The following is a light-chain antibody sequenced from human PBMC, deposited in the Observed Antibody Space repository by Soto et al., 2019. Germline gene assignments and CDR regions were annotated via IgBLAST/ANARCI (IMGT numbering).Light chain of an antibody. J-gene: IGKJ1*01. CDR3: QHYGTSPQ. Sequence: EIVLMQSPGTLSLSPGERATLFCRASQSVTSDYLAWFQQKPGQAPRILIYGASSRATGIPDRFSGSGSGTDFTLTISRLEPEDFAVYHCQHYGTSPQFGQGTKVDIK. CDR2: GAS. CDR1: QSVTSDY. V-gene: IGKV3-20*01.